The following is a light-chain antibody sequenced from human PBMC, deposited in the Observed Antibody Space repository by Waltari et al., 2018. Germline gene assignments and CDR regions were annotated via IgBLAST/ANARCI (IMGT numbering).Light chain of an antibody. J-gene: IGKJ3*01. CDR3: QQYDNLSFT. CDR1: QDIRNY. V-gene: IGKV1-33*01. CDR2: DAS. Sequence: DIQMTQSPSSLSASVGDRVTITCQASQDIRNYLNWYQQKPGKAPKLLIYDASNLEAGVPSRFSGVGSGTDFTFTISSLQAEDIATYYCQQYDNLSFTFGPGTKVDIK.